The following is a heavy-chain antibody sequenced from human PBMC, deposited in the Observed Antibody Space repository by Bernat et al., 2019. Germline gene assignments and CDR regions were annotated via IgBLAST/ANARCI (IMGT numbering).Heavy chain of an antibody. Sequence: VQLVESGGGVVQPGGSLRLSCAASGFTFRNYGMHWVRQTPAKGLEWVAFTRYDGDNKYYLDSVRGRFTISRDNSKNTLYLQMNSLRPEDTAVYYCAKDGSRGIQLGEFGTLGTDVWGQGTTVTVSS. D-gene: IGHD3-16*01. CDR1: GFTFRNYG. J-gene: IGHJ6*02. CDR2: TRYDGDNK. CDR3: AKDGSRGIQLGEFGTLGTDV. V-gene: IGHV3-30*02.